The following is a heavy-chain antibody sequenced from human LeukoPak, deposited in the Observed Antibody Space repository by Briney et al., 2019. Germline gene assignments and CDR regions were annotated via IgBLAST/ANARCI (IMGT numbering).Heavy chain of an antibody. V-gene: IGHV4-39*01. D-gene: IGHD3-22*01. CDR1: GGSISSSSYY. CDR2: IYYSGST. Sequence: SETLSLTCTVSGGSISSSSYYWGWLRQPPGTGLEWIGSIYYSGSTYYNPSLKSRVTISVDTSKNQFSLKLSSVTAADTAVYYCARQTYYYDSSGYWFMGYYYGMDVWGQGTTVTVSS. CDR3: ARQTYYYDSSGYWFMGYYYGMDV. J-gene: IGHJ6*02.